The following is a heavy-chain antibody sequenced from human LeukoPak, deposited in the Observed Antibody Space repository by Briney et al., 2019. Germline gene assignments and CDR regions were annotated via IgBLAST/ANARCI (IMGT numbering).Heavy chain of an antibody. CDR1: GASIQTNF. J-gene: IGHJ4*02. D-gene: IGHD3-16*01. CDR3: ARADLYDTSLFFDY. Sequence: SSETLSLTCTVSGASIQTNFWSWLRQPPGKGLEWIGYIHHSGNTNYNPSLRSRVTILIDTPTKQFSLRLNSVTAADTALYYCARADLYDTSLFFDYWGLGILVTVSS. CDR2: IHHSGNT. V-gene: IGHV4-59*01.